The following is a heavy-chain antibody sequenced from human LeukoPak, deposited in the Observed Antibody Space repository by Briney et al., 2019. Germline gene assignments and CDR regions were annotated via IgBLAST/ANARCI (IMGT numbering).Heavy chain of an antibody. CDR3: ARGTALGAFDV. CDR1: GFTFSNYG. D-gene: IGHD5-18*01. CDR2: ISSNGDSR. Sequence: GGALRLSCADSGFTFSNYGINWVRQTPGEGMEYVSAISSNGDSRYYANYVKGRFTISRDNSKKKLYIQKGRERADEMAVYYCARGTALGAFDVWGRGTVVTVSS. V-gene: IGHV3-64*01. J-gene: IGHJ3*01.